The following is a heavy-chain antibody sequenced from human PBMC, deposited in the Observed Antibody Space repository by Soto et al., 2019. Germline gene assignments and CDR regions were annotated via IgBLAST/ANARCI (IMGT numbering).Heavy chain of an antibody. J-gene: IGHJ5*02. CDR2: ISAISGIT. CDR1: GITFNSRA. Sequence: EVQLLESGGGLVQPGGSLRLSCVASGITFNSRAMAWVRQAAGRGLEWVSSISAISGITYYADSVKGRFTISRDNSKNTLYLQMNSLRAEDTAVYYCAKESTGTTFWFGDRWGHGTLVTVSS. V-gene: IGHV3-23*01. CDR3: AKESTGTTFWFGDR. D-gene: IGHD1-1*01.